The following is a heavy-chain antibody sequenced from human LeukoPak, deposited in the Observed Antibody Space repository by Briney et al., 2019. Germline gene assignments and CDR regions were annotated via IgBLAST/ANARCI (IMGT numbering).Heavy chain of an antibody. CDR2: ISSSSSYI. J-gene: IGHJ4*02. D-gene: IGHD2-2*01. CDR3: ATLPIVVVPAARGATSYGDY. V-gene: IGHV3-21*01. Sequence: ETLSLTCTVSGGSISSSSYYWGWIRQPPGKGLEWVSSISSSSSYIYYADSVKGRFTISRDNAKNSLYLQMNSLRAEDTAVYYCATLPIVVVPAARGATSYGDYWGQGTLVTVSS. CDR1: GGSISSSS.